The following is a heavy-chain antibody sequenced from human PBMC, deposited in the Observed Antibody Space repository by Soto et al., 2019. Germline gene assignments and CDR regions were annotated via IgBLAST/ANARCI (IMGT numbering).Heavy chain of an antibody. Sequence: ASVKVSCKLSGYTLLELSIHWVRQAPGKGLEWMGGYDPEDAKTIYAQKSQGRVIMTEDTSTNTAYLEVRGLRYEDTAVYYCASQNWRRREQFDHWGQGTLVTVSS. V-gene: IGHV1-24*01. CDR2: YDPEDAKT. CDR3: ASQNWRRREQFDH. J-gene: IGHJ4*02. CDR1: GYTLLELS. D-gene: IGHD1-1*01.